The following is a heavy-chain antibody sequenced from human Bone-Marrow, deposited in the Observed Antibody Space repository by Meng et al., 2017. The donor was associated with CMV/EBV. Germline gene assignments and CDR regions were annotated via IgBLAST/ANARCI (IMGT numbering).Heavy chain of an antibody. V-gene: IGHV3-48*04. CDR2: ISSSSSTI. CDR3: ARDQDSYYDFWSGYYRSNYYFDY. Sequence: GESLKISCAASGFTFSSYSMNWVRQAPGKGLEWVSYISSSSSTIYYADSVKGRFTISRDNAKNSLYLQMNSLRAEDTAVYYCARDQDSYYDFWSGYYRSNYYFDYWGQGTLVTVSS. J-gene: IGHJ4*02. CDR1: GFTFSSYS. D-gene: IGHD3-3*01.